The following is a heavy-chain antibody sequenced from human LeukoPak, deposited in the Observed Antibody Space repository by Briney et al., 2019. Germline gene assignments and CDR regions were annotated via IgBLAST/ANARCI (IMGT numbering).Heavy chain of an antibody. J-gene: IGHJ6*03. CDR1: GYTFTSYG. Sequence: GASVKVSCKASGYTFTSYGISWVRQAPGQGLEWMGWISAYNGNTNYAQKLQGRVTMTTDTSTSTAYMELRSLRSDDTAVYYCARVNYYGSGSYFGSDYYYYMDVWGKGTTVTVSS. V-gene: IGHV1-18*01. CDR3: ARVNYYGSGSYFGSDYYYYMDV. D-gene: IGHD3-10*01. CDR2: ISAYNGNT.